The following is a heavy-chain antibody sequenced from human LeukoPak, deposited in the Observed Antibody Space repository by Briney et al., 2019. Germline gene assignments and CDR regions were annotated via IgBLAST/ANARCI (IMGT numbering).Heavy chain of an antibody. V-gene: IGHV4-59*01. CDR2: IYYSGST. CDR1: GGSISSYY. J-gene: IGHJ4*02. D-gene: IGHD3-10*01. Sequence: SETLSLTCTVSGGSISSYYWNWIRQPPGKGVEWIGYIYYSGSTNYKPSLKRRVTISVTTSNNQFSLKLSSVTAADTAVYYCARAITMVRGVPFYYWGQGTLVTVSS. CDR3: ARAITMVRGVPFYY.